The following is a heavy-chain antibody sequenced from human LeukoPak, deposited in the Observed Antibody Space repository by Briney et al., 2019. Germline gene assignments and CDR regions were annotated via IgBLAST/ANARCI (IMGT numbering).Heavy chain of an antibody. J-gene: IGHJ4*02. CDR3: ARDKAPYCSSTSCYGGFTGY. D-gene: IGHD2-2*01. CDR1: GYTFTSYY. CDR2: INPSGGST. Sequence: GASVKVSCKASGYTFTSYYMHWVRQAPGQGLEWMGIINPSGGSTSYAQKFQGRVTMTRDTSTSTVYMELSSLRSEDTAVYYCARDKAPYCSSTSCYGGFTGYWGQGTLVTVSS. V-gene: IGHV1-46*01.